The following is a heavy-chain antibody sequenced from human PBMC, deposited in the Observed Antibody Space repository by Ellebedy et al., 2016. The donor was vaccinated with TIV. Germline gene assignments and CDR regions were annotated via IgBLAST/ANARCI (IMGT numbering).Heavy chain of an antibody. CDR2: IYSGGTT. V-gene: IGHV3-53*01. J-gene: IGHJ4*02. D-gene: IGHD5-18*01. CDR3: AGHGDRAMTH. Sequence: GESLKISCAASGFTVSSNSMTWVRQAPGKGLEWVSVIYSGGTTHYADSVKGRFTISRDKSKNTMYLQMNSLRAEDTAVYYCAGHGDRAMTHWGQGTLVTVSS. CDR1: GFTVSSNS.